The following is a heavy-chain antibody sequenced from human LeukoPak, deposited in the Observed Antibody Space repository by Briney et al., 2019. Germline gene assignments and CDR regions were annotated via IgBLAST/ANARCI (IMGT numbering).Heavy chain of an antibody. CDR1: GFTVSSSY. V-gene: IGHV3-53*01. J-gene: IGHJ3*02. D-gene: IGHD1-26*01. CDR2: IYSGGGT. CDR3: ARDIPGNAFDI. Sequence: GGSLRLSCAASGFTVSSSYMSWVRQAPGKGLEWVSCIYSGGGTYYADSVKGRFTLFRDNSKNTLYLQMNSLRAEDTAVYYCARDIPGNAFDIWGQGTMVTVSS.